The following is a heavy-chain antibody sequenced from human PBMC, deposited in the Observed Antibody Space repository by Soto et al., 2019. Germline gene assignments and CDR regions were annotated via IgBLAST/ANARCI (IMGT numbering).Heavy chain of an antibody. CDR2: ISGSGGST. CDR3: AKATRSWYTLRYPSIEY. V-gene: IGHV3-23*01. CDR1: GFTFSSYA. D-gene: IGHD6-13*01. Sequence: GGSLRLSCAASGFTFSSYAMSWVRQAPGKGLEWVSAISGSGGSTYYADSVKGRFTISRDNSKNTLYLQMNSLRAEDTAVYYCAKATRSWYTLRYPSIEYWGQGTLVTVSS. J-gene: IGHJ4*02.